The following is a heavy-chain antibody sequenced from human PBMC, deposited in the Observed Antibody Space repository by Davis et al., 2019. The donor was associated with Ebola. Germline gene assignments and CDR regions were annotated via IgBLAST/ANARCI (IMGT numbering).Heavy chain of an antibody. CDR3: ARVVLRCSGGSCYSGGAFDI. V-gene: IGHV4-31*03. CDR2: IYYSGST. J-gene: IGHJ3*02. CDR1: GGSISSGGYY. Sequence: SETLSLPCTVSGGSISSGGYYWSWIRQHPGKGLEWIGYIYYSGSTYYNPSLKGRVTISVDTSKNQFSLKLSSVTAADTAVYYCARVVLRCSGGSCYSGGAFDIWGQGTMVTVSS. D-gene: IGHD2-15*01.